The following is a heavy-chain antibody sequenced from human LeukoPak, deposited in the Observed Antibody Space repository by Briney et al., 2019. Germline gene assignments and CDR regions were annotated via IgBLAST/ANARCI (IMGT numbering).Heavy chain of an antibody. CDR1: GGTFSRYA. CDR3: ARDDYYYYYMDV. V-gene: IGHV1-69*06. Sequence: ASGKVSCKASGGTFSRYAISWVRQAPGQGLEWMGGIIPIFGTANYAQKFQGRVTITADKSTSTAYMELSSLRSEDTAVYYCARDDYYYYYMDVWGKGTTVTVSS. CDR2: IIPIFGTA. J-gene: IGHJ6*03.